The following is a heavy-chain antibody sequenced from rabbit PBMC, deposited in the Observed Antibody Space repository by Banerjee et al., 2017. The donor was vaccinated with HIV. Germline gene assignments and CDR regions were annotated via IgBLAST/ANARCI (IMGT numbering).Heavy chain of an antibody. CDR3: ASQEWDYFGL. J-gene: IGHJ4*01. D-gene: IGHD1-1*01. V-gene: IGHV1S7*01. CDR2: IDPVFGST. CDR1: GFDFSSYY. Sequence: QLKESGGGLVQPGGSLKLSCKASGFDFSSYYMSWVRQAPGKGLEWIGYIDPVFGSTYYASWVNGRFTISSHNAQNTLYLQLNSLTAADTATYFCASQEWDYFGLWGPGTLVTVS.